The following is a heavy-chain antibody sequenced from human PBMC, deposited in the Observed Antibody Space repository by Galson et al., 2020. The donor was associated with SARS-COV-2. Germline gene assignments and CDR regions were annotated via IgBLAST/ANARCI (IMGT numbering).Heavy chain of an antibody. Sequence: GGSLRLSCAASGFSVSSNYMSWVRQAPGKGLEWVSRIHRGGDTYYADSVKGRFTISRDESKNTVFLQMNSLRAEDTAVYYCARGMAAAGRSNWFDPWGQGTLVTVSS. CDR3: ARGMAAAGRSNWFDP. CDR2: IHRGGDT. D-gene: IGHD6-13*01. CDR1: GFSVSSNY. V-gene: IGHV3-53*01. J-gene: IGHJ5*02.